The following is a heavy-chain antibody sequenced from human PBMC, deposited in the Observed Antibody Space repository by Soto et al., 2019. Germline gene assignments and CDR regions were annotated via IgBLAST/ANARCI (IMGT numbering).Heavy chain of an antibody. CDR1: GFTFRGFP. CDR3: ARASGWYYFDY. J-gene: IGHJ4*02. CDR2: ISSDTSIK. Sequence: PGESLKISCAASGFTFRGFPMHWVRQAPGKGLEWVALISSDTSIKNYADSVKGRFTISRDNSRTTMYLQMDSLRTEDTAVYVCARASGWYYFDYWGQGALVTVSS. D-gene: IGHD6-19*01. V-gene: IGHV3-30-3*01.